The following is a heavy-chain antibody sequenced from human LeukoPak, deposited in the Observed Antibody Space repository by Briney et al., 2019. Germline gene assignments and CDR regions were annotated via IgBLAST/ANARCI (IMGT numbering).Heavy chain of an antibody. D-gene: IGHD1-26*01. V-gene: IGHV4-39*01. CDR1: GASISGGTYY. CDR2: IYYTGST. J-gene: IGHJ4*02. CDR3: ARRGGSGRAFDY. Sequence: SETLSLTCSVSGASISGGTYYWGWIRQPPGKGLEWIGSIYYTGSTYGNPSLKSRVTISVDTPKNQFSLKLSSVTAADTAVYYCARRGGSGRAFDYWGQGTLVTVSS.